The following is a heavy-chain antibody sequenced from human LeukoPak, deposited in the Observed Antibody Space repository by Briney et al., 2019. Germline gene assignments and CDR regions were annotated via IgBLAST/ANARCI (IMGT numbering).Heavy chain of an antibody. Sequence: ASVKVSCKVSGYTLTELSMHWVRQAPGKGLEWMGGFDPEDGETIYAQKFQGRVTMTEDTSTDTAYMELSSLRSEDTAVYYCASQPLGRFGELLVPLNWFDPWGQGTLVTVSS. CDR3: ASQPLGRFGELLVPLNWFDP. CDR1: GYTLTELS. V-gene: IGHV1-24*01. J-gene: IGHJ5*02. CDR2: FDPEDGET. D-gene: IGHD3-10*01.